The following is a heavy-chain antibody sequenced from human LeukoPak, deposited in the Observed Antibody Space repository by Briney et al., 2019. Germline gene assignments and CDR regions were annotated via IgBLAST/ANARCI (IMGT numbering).Heavy chain of an antibody. Sequence: PSETLSLTCTVSGGSISSGSYYWSWIRQPPGKGLEWIGYIYYSGSTNYNPSLKSRVTISVDTSKNQFSLKLSSVTAADTAVYYCARAGLGLVATIGFASWGQGTLVTVSS. CDR2: IYYSGST. D-gene: IGHD5-12*01. CDR3: ARAGLGLVATIGFAS. CDR1: GGSISSGSYY. V-gene: IGHV4-61*01. J-gene: IGHJ4*02.